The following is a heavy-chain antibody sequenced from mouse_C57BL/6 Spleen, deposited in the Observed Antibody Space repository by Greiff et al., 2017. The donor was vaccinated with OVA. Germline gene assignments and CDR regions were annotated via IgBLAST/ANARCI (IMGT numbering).Heavy chain of an antibody. Sequence: EVKLMESGGGLVQPGGSLSLSCAASGFTFTDYYMSWVRQPPGKALAWLGFIRNKANGYTTEYSASVKGRFTISRDNSQSILYLQMNALRAEDSATYYCASPNWDGDYAMDYWGQGTSVTVSS. CDR3: ASPNWDGDYAMDY. V-gene: IGHV7-3*01. CDR2: IRNKANGYTT. D-gene: IGHD4-1*02. J-gene: IGHJ4*01. CDR1: GFTFTDYY.